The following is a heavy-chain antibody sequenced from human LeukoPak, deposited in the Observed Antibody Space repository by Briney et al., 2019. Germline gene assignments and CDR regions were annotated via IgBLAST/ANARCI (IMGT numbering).Heavy chain of an antibody. Sequence: GESLKISCKGSGYSFTSYRIGWVRQMPGKGLEWMGIIYPGDSDTRYSPSFQGQVTISADKSISTAYLQWSSLKASDTAMYYCARANYGDGASYYFDYWGQGTLVTVSS. V-gene: IGHV5-51*01. CDR2: IYPGDSDT. J-gene: IGHJ4*02. CDR3: ARANYGDGASYYFDY. CDR1: GYSFTSYR. D-gene: IGHD4-17*01.